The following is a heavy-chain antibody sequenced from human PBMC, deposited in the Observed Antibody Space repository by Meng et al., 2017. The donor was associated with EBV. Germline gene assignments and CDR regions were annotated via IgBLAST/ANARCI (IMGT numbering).Heavy chain of an antibody. J-gene: IGHJ5*02. V-gene: IGHV1-8*01. Sequence: QVTPVRSGAWWKMTGASVKVSCKASGYTFTSYDINWVRQATGQGLEWMGWMNPNSGNTGYAQKFQGRVTMTRNTSISTAYMELSSLRSEDTAVYYCARGPYYYDSSGYYYGEFDPWGQGTLVTVSS. CDR1: GYTFTSYD. CDR2: MNPNSGNT. CDR3: ARGPYYYDSSGYYYGEFDP. D-gene: IGHD3-22*01.